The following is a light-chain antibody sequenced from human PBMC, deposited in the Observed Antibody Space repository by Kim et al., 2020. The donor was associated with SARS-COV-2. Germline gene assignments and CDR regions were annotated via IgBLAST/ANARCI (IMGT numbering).Light chain of an antibody. CDR2: DTT. J-gene: IGLJ7*01. Sequence: QAVVTQETSLTVSPGGTVTLTCGSNTGPVTSTHYPYWFQQRPGQAPGTLIYDTTKRQSWTPGRFSGSLVGDKAALTLSGALPEDEADYYCLLSYSSGYAVFGGGTQLTVL. V-gene: IGLV7-46*01. CDR3: LLSYSSGYAV. CDR1: TGPVTSTHY.